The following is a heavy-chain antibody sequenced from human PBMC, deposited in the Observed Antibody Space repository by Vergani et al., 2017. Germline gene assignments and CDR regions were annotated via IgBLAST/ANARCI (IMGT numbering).Heavy chain of an antibody. CDR2: IRYDGSSE. Sequence: QVQILQSGGGVVQPGGSLRLSCTLSGFTLNTYGIHWVRQAPGKGLEWVSFIRYDGSSEYYGDSVKGRFTISRDNSKNTMFLQMNNLRAEDTAVYYCAKDNVPGYDDSSGYCDYWGQGTLVTVSS. CDR3: AKDNVPGYDDSSGYCDY. J-gene: IGHJ4*02. V-gene: IGHV3-30*02. D-gene: IGHD3-22*01. CDR1: GFTLNTYG.